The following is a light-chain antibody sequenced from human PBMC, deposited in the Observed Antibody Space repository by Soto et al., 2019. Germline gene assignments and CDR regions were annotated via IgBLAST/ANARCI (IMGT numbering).Light chain of an antibody. CDR3: AAWDDSLDEYG. CDR2: SSI. J-gene: IGLJ1*01. Sequence: QSVLTQPPSASGTPGQRVTISCSGSASNIGSKSVNWYQQFPGTAPKLLIYSSIYRPSGVPARMSASKSGTSASLAIRGLQSEDEADYYCAAWDDSLDEYGFGTGTKVTVL. CDR1: ASNIGSKS. V-gene: IGLV1-44*01.